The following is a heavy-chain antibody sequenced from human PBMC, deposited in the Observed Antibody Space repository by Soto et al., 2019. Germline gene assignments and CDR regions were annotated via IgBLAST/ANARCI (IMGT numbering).Heavy chain of an antibody. V-gene: IGHV4-59*01. J-gene: IGHJ5*02. CDR2: IYYSGST. CDR1: GGSISSYY. Sequence: ETLSLTCTVSGGSISSYYWSWIRQPPGKGLEWIGYIYYSGSTNYNPSLKSRVTISVDTSKNQFSLKLSSVTAADTAVYYCARADSSSWYVWFDPWGQGTLVTVSS. D-gene: IGHD6-13*01. CDR3: ARADSSSWYVWFDP.